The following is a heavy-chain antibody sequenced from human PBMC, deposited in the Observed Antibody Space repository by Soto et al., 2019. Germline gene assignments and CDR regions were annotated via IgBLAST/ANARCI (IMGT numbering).Heavy chain of an antibody. V-gene: IGHV3-23*01. CDR3: ADRDLRVSTY. J-gene: IGHJ4*02. CDR2: ISGSGDYI. CDR1: GFTFSTSP. Sequence: PGGSLRLSCATSGFTFSTSPMSWVRQAPGKGLQWVSVISGSGDYIDYADSVKGRFTIFRDSSKNTLSLQMTGLSVEDTGIYYCADRDLRVSTYWGQGTLVTVSS.